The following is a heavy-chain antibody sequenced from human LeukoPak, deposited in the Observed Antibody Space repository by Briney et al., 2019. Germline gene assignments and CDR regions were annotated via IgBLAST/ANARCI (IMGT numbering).Heavy chain of an antibody. J-gene: IGHJ4*02. V-gene: IGHV4-34*01. Sequence: PSETLSLTCAVYGGSFSGYYWSWIHQPPGKGLEWIGEINHSGSTNYNPSLKSRVTISVDTSKNQFSLKLSSVTAADTAVCYCARAPYYYGSGSYRFSLDYWGQGTLVTVSS. CDR2: INHSGST. CDR3: ARAPYYYGSGSYRFSLDY. CDR1: GGSFSGYY. D-gene: IGHD3-10*01.